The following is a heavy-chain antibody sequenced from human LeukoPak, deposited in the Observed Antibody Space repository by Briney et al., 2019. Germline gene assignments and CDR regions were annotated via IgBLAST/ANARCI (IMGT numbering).Heavy chain of an antibody. V-gene: IGHV3-15*01. CDR2: IKSKTDGGTT. D-gene: IGHD6-13*01. CDR1: GFTFSNAW. CDR3: SIVEAAGYGAY. J-gene: IGHJ4*02. Sequence: GGSLRLSCAASGFTFSNAWMSWVRQAPGKGLEWVGRIKSKTDGGTTDYAAPVKGRFTTSRDDAKDALYLHMNSLKTEDTAVYYCSIVEAAGYGAYWGQGTLVTVSS.